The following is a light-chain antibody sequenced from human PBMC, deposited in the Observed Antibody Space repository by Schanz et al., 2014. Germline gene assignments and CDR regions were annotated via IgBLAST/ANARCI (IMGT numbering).Light chain of an antibody. Sequence: EIVLTQSPGTLSLSPGERATLSCRASQSVSSSYLAWYQQKPGQAPRLLIYGASSRATGIPDRFSGSGSETEFTLSISSLQSEDFAVYYCQQYKIWPPTFGQGTKVEIK. CDR3: QQYKIWPPT. V-gene: IGKV3-20*01. CDR2: GAS. CDR1: QSVSSSY. J-gene: IGKJ1*01.